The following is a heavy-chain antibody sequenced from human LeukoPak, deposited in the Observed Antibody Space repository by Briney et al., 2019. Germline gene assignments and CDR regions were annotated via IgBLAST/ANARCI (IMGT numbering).Heavy chain of an antibody. CDR2: IKQDGSEK. CDR3: ASLGSCYSDFDY. Sequence: GGSLRLSCAASGFTFSSYCMSWVRQAPGKGLEWVANIKQDGSEKYYVDSVKGRFTISRDNARNSLYLQMNSLRAEDTAVYYCASLGSCYSDFDYWGQGTLVSVSS. D-gene: IGHD2-15*01. CDR1: GFTFSSYC. V-gene: IGHV3-7*03. J-gene: IGHJ4*02.